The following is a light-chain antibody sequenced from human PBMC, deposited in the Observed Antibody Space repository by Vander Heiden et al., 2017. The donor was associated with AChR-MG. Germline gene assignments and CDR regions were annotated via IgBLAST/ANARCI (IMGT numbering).Light chain of an antibody. CDR1: SSNIGSNT. CDR2: ASN. CDR3: AAWDDSLSGPV. Sequence: QSVLTPPPSASGTPGQWVTVSPSRSSSNIGSNTVNRYQQLPGTAPKLHIRASNERPSGCPDRFSGSRSGSAASLAISGLQSGDEADYYCAAWDDSLSGPVFGGGTKLTVL. J-gene: IGLJ3*02. V-gene: IGLV1-44*01.